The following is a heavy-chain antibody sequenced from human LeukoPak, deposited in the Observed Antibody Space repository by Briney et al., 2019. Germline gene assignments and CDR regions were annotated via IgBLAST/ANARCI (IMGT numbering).Heavy chain of an antibody. CDR3: ARENGDDPDAFDI. J-gene: IGHJ3*02. V-gene: IGHV4-59*01. CDR2: IYYSGST. D-gene: IGHD4-17*01. Sequence: PSETLSLTCTVSGGSISSYYWSWIRQPPGKGLEWIGYIYYSGSTNYNPSLKSRVTISVDTSKNQFSLKLSSVTAADTAVYYCARENGDDPDAFDIWGQGTTVTISS. CDR1: GGSISSYY.